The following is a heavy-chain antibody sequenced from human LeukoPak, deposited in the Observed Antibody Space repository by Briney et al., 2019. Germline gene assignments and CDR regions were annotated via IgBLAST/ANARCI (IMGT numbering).Heavy chain of an antibody. CDR3: ASTLYDILTGYLY. Sequence: PSETLSLTCTVSGGSISTSNYYWGWIRQPPGKGLEWIGNIFYSGSTYYSPSLRSRVTISVDTSKNQFSLKLSSVTAADTAVYYCASTLYDILTGYLYWGQGTLVTVSS. J-gene: IGHJ4*02. CDR1: GGSISTSNYY. D-gene: IGHD3-9*01. CDR2: IFYSGST. V-gene: IGHV4-39*01.